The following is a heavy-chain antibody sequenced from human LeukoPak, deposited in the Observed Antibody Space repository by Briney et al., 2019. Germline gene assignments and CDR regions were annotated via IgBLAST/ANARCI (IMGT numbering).Heavy chain of an antibody. J-gene: IGHJ5*02. V-gene: IGHV4-59*08. CDR2: IYYNGGT. CDR1: GCSISNYY. CDR3: ARHETVRYLDWFDP. D-gene: IGHD3-9*01. Sequence: PSETLSLTCTGSGCSISNYYWSWIRQPPGKGLEWIGYIYYNGGTNYNPSLKSRVTISADTYKNQFSLKLSSVTAADTAVYYCARHETVRYLDWFDPWGQGTLVTVSS.